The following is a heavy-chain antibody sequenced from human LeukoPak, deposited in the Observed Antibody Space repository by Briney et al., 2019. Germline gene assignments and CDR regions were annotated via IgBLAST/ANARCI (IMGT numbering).Heavy chain of an antibody. J-gene: IGHJ4*02. V-gene: IGHV4-34*01. Sequence: SETLSLTCAVYGGSFSGYYRSWIRQPPGKGLEWIGEINHSGSTNYNPSLKSRVTISVDTSKNQFSLKLSSVTAADTAVYYCASYSSSWAPRHFDYWGQGTLVTVSS. D-gene: IGHD6-13*01. CDR2: INHSGST. CDR3: ASYSSSWAPRHFDY. CDR1: GGSFSGYY.